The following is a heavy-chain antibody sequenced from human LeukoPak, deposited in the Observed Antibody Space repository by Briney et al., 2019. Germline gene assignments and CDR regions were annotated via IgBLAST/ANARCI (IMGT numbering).Heavy chain of an antibody. CDR3: ARVAHYYYYYYMDV. CDR2: IYTSGST. J-gene: IGHJ6*03. V-gene: IGHV4-4*07. CDR1: GGSISSYY. Sequence: PSETLSLTCTVSGGSISSYYWSWIRQPAGKGLEWIGRIYTSGSTNYNPSLKSRVTMSVDTSKNQFSLKLSSVTAADTAVYYCARVAHYYYYYYMDVWGKGTTVTVSS.